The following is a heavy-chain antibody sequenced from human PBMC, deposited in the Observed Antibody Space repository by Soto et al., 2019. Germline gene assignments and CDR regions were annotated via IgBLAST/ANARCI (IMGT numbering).Heavy chain of an antibody. CDR2: MYHGGRT. Sequence: PSETLSLPCPVSGDSVTNYFWSWMRQPPGKGLEWIGHMYHGGRTNYSPSLKSRVTMSLDSSRNQFSLNLSSVTAADTAVYFCARDPGYCTNGVCPNFDFWGQGPLVTVSS. J-gene: IGHJ4*02. V-gene: IGHV4-59*02. CDR1: GDSVTNYF. CDR3: ARDPGYCTNGVCPNFDF. D-gene: IGHD2-8*01.